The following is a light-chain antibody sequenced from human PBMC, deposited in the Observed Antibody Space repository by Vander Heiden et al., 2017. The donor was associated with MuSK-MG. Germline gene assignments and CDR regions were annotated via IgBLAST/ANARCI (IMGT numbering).Light chain of an antibody. V-gene: IGLV1-44*01. Sequence: QSVLTQPPSASGTPGQRVTISCSGSSSNLGSNTVNWYQQHPAAAPKLLIYFNNQRPSGVPDRFSGSKSGASASLAISGLQSEDEADYYCAAWDDSLNGVVFGGGTKLTVL. CDR3: AAWDDSLNGVV. CDR2: FNN. CDR1: SSNLGSNT. J-gene: IGLJ2*01.